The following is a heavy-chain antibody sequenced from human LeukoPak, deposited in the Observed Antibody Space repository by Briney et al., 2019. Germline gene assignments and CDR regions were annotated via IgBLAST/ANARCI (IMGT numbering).Heavy chain of an antibody. Sequence: GGSLRLSCVASGFTFSSYALSWVRQVPGKGLEWVSAISGSGGDTYDADSVKGRFTISRDSPKNTLYLQMNSLRDEDTAVYYCARDVRWLRFVFDYWGQGTLVTVSS. J-gene: IGHJ4*02. CDR2: ISGSGGDT. V-gene: IGHV3-23*01. D-gene: IGHD5-12*01. CDR3: ARDVRWLRFVFDY. CDR1: GFTFSSYA.